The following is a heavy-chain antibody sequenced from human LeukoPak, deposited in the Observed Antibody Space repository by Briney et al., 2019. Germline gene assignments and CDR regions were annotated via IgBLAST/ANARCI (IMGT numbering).Heavy chain of an antibody. CDR2: IYTSGST. CDR1: GGSISSGSYY. CDR3: ARAGGIAAAGTGGFDI. D-gene: IGHD6-13*01. V-gene: IGHV4-61*02. J-gene: IGHJ3*02. Sequence: SETLSLTCTVSGGSISSGSYYWSWIRQPAGKGLEWIGRIYTSGSTNYNPSLKNRVTISVDTSKNQFSLKLSSVTAADTAVYYCARAGGIAAAGTGGFDIWGQGTMVTVSS.